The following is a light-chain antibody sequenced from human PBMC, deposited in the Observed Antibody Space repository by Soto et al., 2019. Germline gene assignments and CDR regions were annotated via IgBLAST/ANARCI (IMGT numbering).Light chain of an antibody. CDR1: QSVFRGSDTKNY. CDR2: WAS. V-gene: IGKV4-1*01. CDR3: QQYSSTPNT. J-gene: IGKJ5*01. Sequence: DTVMTQSPDSLAVSLGERATINCKSSQSVFRGSDTKNYLAWYQQKPGQHPKLLTYWASTRESGVPDRFSGSGSGTDFTRTISNLQAEDVAVYYCQQYSSTPNTFGQGTRLEIK.